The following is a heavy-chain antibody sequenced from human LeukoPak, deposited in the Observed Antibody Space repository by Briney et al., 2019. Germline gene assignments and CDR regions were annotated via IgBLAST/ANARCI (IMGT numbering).Heavy chain of an antibody. J-gene: IGHJ4*02. CDR2: ISWNSGSI. Sequence: GESLRLSCAASGFTFDDYAMRWVRQAPGKGLEWVSGISWNSGSIGYADSVKGRFTISRDNAKNSLYLQMNSLRAEDTALYYCAKTNELGYCSSTSCYIDYWGQGTLVTVSS. D-gene: IGHD2-2*01. CDR3: AKTNELGYCSSTSCYIDY. CDR1: GFTFDDYA. V-gene: IGHV3-9*01.